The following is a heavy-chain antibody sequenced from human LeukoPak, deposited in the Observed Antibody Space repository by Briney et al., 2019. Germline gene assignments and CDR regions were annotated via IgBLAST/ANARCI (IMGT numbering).Heavy chain of an antibody. CDR2: ISYDGNKK. CDR3: ARADYSNYERYYFDY. V-gene: IGHV3-30*01. CDR1: EFAFSSYA. D-gene: IGHD4-11*01. Sequence: PGGSLRLSCAASEFAFSSYAMHWVRQPPGKGLEWVAIISYDGNKKSYADSVKGRFTISRDNSKNKLYLQMNSLRVEDTAVYYCARADYSNYERYYFDYWGQGALVTVSS. J-gene: IGHJ4*02.